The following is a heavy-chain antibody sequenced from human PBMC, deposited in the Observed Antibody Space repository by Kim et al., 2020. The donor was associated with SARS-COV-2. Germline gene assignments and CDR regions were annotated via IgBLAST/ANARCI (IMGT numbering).Heavy chain of an antibody. CDR1: GYTFTGYY. V-gene: IGHV1-2*06. Sequence: ASVKVSCKASGYTFTGYYMHWVRQAPGQGLEWMGRINPNSGGTNYAQKFQGRVTMTRDTSISTAYMELSRLRSDDTAVYYCATKIRYCSSTSCRPEEYYYYGMDVWGQGTTVTVSS. CDR3: ATKIRYCSSTSCRPEEYYYYGMDV. J-gene: IGHJ6*02. CDR2: INPNSGGT. D-gene: IGHD2-2*01.